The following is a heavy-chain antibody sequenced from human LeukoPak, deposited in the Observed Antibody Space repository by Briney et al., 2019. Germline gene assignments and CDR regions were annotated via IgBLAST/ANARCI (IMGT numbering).Heavy chain of an antibody. CDR3: AKDGITMVRGVIVHLDY. V-gene: IGHV3-30*02. J-gene: IGHJ4*02. D-gene: IGHD3-10*01. CDR2: IRYDGSNK. Sequence: GGSLRLSCAASGFTFSSYGMHWVRQAPGKGLEWVAFIRYDGSNKYYADSVKGRFTISRDNSKNTLYLQMNSLRAEDTAVYYCAKDGITMVRGVIVHLDYWGQGTLVTVSS. CDR1: GFTFSSYG.